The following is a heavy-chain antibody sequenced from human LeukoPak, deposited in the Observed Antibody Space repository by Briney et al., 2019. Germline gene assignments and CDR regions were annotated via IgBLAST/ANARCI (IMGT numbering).Heavy chain of an antibody. CDR3: ARFYFPEEHDRAWYEAH. D-gene: IGHD6-19*01. V-gene: IGHV3-74*03. CDR1: GFIFTDYW. CDR2: IRGDGRAT. Sequence: GGSLRLSCAASGFIFTDYWMHWVRQAPGKELVWVARIRGDGRATTYADSVKGRFPISRDNAMNTVFLQMKSLRADDTGTYYCARFYFPEEHDRAWYEAHWGQGVLVTVS. J-gene: IGHJ4*02.